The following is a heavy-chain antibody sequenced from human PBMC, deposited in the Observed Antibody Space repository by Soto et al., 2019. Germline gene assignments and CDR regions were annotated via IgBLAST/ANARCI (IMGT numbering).Heavy chain of an antibody. CDR2: IYYSGST. V-gene: IGHV4-59*01. Sequence: SETLSLTCTVSGGSISIYYWSWIRHPPGKGLEWIGYIYYSGSTNYNPSLKSRVTISVDTSKNQFSLKLSSVTAADTAVYYCAREISSSWYYNWFDPWGQGTLVTVSS. CDR1: GGSISIYY. CDR3: AREISSSWYYNWFDP. D-gene: IGHD6-13*01. J-gene: IGHJ5*02.